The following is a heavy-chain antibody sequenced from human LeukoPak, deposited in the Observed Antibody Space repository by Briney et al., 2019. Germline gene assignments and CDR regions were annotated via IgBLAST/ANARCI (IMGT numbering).Heavy chain of an antibody. Sequence: PGGSLRLSCAASGFTFSGYFMSWIRQAPGKGLEWVAYISGTGSTTYYTESLKGRFTISRDNAKNSVYLQMNSLRADDAAVYYCARIATLPGYVVDSWGQGTLVTVSS. CDR1: GFTFSGYF. CDR2: ISGTGSTT. J-gene: IGHJ4*02. CDR3: ARIATLPGYVVDS. D-gene: IGHD2-15*01. V-gene: IGHV3-11*01.